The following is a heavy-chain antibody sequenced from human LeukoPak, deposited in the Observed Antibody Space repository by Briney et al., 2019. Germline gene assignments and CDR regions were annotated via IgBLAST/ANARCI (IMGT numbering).Heavy chain of an antibody. V-gene: IGHV4-34*01. CDR1: GGSFSGYY. CDR3: ARDLLVPAAIENWFDP. D-gene: IGHD2-2*01. J-gene: IGHJ5*02. CDR2: INHSGST. Sequence: SETLSLTCAVYGGSFSGYYWSWIRQPPGKGLEWIGEINHSGSTNYNPSLKSRVTISVDTSKSQFSLKLSSVTAADTAVYYCARDLLVPAAIENWFDPWGQGTLVTVSS.